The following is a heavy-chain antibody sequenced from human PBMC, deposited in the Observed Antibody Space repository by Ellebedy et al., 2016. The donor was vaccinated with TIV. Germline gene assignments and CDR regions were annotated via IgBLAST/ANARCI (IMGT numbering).Heavy chain of an antibody. Sequence: ASVKVSXXVSGYTLTELSMHWVRQAPGKGLEWMGGFDPEDGETIYAQKFQGRVTMTEDTSTDTAYMELSSLRSEDTAVYYCATDRITMVRGVIGAFDIWGQGTMVTVSS. J-gene: IGHJ3*02. CDR2: FDPEDGET. CDR1: GYTLTELS. V-gene: IGHV1-24*01. CDR3: ATDRITMVRGVIGAFDI. D-gene: IGHD3-10*01.